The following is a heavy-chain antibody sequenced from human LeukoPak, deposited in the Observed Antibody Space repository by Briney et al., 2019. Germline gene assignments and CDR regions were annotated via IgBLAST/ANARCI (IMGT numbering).Heavy chain of an antibody. V-gene: IGHV4-34*01. Sequence: PSETLSLTCAVYGGSFSGYYWSWIRQPPEKGLEWIGEINHSGSTNYNPSLKSRVTISVDTSKNQFSLKLSSVTAADTAVYYCARERGRHYYDSSGYYRYFQHWGQGTLVTVSS. J-gene: IGHJ1*01. D-gene: IGHD3-22*01. CDR2: INHSGST. CDR1: GGSFSGYY. CDR3: ARERGRHYYDSSGYYRYFQH.